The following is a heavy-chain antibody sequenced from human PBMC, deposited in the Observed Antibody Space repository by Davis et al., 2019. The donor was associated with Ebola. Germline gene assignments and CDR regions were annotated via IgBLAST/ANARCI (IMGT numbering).Heavy chain of an antibody. J-gene: IGHJ4*02. D-gene: IGHD1-26*01. Sequence: GESLKISCAASGFTFNYYAMSWVRQAPGKGLEWVSVISGSGGSTYYADSVKGRFTISRDNSKNTLYLQMNSLRAEDTAVYYCAKDWKATRGNLDYWGQGTLVTVSS. CDR1: GFTFNYYA. CDR3: AKDWKATRGNLDY. CDR2: ISGSGGST. V-gene: IGHV3-23*01.